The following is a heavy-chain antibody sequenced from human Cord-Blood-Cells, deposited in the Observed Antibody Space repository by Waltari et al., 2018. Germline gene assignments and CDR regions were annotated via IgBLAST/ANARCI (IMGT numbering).Heavy chain of an antibody. V-gene: IGHV4-61*09. J-gene: IGHJ5*02. Sequence: QVQLQESGPGLVKPSQTLSLTCTVSGGSISSGSHYWSWIRQPAGKGLEWIGYIYTSGSTNYNPSLKSRVTISVDTSKNQFSLKLSSVTAADTAVYYCARGIAAAGNLNWFDPWGQGTLVTVSS. CDR1: GGSISSGSHY. D-gene: IGHD6-13*01. CDR3: ARGIAAAGNLNWFDP. CDR2: IYTSGST.